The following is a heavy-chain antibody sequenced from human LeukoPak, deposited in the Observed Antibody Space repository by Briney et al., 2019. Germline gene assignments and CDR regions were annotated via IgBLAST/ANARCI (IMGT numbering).Heavy chain of an antibody. CDR1: GYTFTSYG. CDR3: ARDGVVVAADYYYYGMDV. Sequence: ASVKVSCKASGYTFTSYGISWVRQAPGQGLEWMGWISAYNGNTNYAQKLQGRVTMTTDTSTSTAYMELRSLRSDDTAVYYCARDGVVVAADYYYYGMDVWGEGTTVTVPS. CDR2: ISAYNGNT. V-gene: IGHV1-18*04. J-gene: IGHJ6*04. D-gene: IGHD2-15*01.